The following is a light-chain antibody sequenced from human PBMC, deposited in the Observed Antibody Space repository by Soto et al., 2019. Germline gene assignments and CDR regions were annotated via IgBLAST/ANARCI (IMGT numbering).Light chain of an antibody. Sequence: VLTQSPAPLSLSPGAPATLSCRASQSVRSHLAWYKQRPGQPPRLLSYDASYRATGVPLRFSGSGSWTEFTLTVSSLESGDSAIYYCQQRSDWPPITFGQGTRLEIK. J-gene: IGKJ5*01. CDR2: DAS. V-gene: IGKV3-11*01. CDR3: QQRSDWPPIT. CDR1: QSVRSH.